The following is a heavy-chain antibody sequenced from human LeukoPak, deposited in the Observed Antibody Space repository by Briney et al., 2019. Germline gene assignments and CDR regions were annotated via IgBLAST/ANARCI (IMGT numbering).Heavy chain of an antibody. J-gene: IGHJ5*02. CDR2: MNPNSGNT. D-gene: IGHD2-15*01. Sequence: ASVKVSCKASGYTFTSYDIKWVRQATGQGLEWMGWMNPNSGNTGYAQKFQGRVTITRNTSISTAYMELSSLRSEDTAVYYRARSCSGGSCYSRWFDPWGQGTLVTVSS. V-gene: IGHV1-8*03. CDR3: ARSCSGGSCYSRWFDP. CDR1: GYTFTSYD.